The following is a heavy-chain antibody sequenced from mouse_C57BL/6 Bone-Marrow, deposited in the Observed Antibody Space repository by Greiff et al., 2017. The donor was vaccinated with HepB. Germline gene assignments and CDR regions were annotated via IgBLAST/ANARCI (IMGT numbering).Heavy chain of an antibody. CDR3: TTLYYYERGYAMDY. CDR1: GFNIKDDY. D-gene: IGHD1-1*01. Sequence: LVESGAELVRPGASVKLSCTASGFNIKDDYMHWVKQRPEQGLEWIGWIDPENGDTEYASKFQGKATITADTSSNTAYLQLSSRTSEDTAVYYCTTLYYYERGYAMDYWGQGTSVTVSS. V-gene: IGHV14-4*01. J-gene: IGHJ4*01. CDR2: IDPENGDT.